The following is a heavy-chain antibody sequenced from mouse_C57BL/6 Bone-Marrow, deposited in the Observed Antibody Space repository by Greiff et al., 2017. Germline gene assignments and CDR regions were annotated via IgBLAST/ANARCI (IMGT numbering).Heavy chain of an antibody. V-gene: IGHV1-74*01. D-gene: IGHD1-1*01. CDR3: AIRNLGLYYGSSYDYFDY. J-gene: IGHJ2*01. Sequence: QVQLKQPGAELVKPGASVKVSCKASGYTFTSYWMHWVKQRPGQGLEWIGRIHPSDSDTNYNQKFKGKATLTVDKSSSTAYMQLSSLTSEDSAVYYCAIRNLGLYYGSSYDYFDYWGQGTTLTVSS. CDR1: GYTFTSYW. CDR2: IHPSDSDT.